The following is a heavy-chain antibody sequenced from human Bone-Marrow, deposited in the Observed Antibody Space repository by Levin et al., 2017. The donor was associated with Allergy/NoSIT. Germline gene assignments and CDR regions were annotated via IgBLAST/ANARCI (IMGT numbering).Heavy chain of an antibody. D-gene: IGHD5-24*01. V-gene: IGHV3-21*01. J-gene: IGHJ4*02. CDR3: TRGGVFTYGYDF. Sequence: LSLTCAASGFTFRDSSMNWVRQTPGKGLEWVSSISGNSYYIYYADSLKGRFTISRDNVKNSLYLQMDSLRAEDTAVYFCTRGGVFTYGYDFWGQGTLLTVSS. CDR1: GFTFRDSS. CDR2: ISGNSYYI.